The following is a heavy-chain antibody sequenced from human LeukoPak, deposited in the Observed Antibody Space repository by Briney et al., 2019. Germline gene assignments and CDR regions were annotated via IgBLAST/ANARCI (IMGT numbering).Heavy chain of an antibody. CDR2: INPNSGGT. V-gene: IGHV1-2*02. J-gene: IGHJ5*02. CDR1: GYTFTGYY. Sequence: GASVKVSCKTSGYTFTGYYMHWVRQAPGQGPEWMGWINPNSGGTNYAQKFQGRVTMTRDTSISTAYMELSRLRSDDTAVYYCARDSRGYCSSTSCYVFDPWGQGTLVTVSS. CDR3: ARDSRGYCSSTSCYVFDP. D-gene: IGHD2-2*01.